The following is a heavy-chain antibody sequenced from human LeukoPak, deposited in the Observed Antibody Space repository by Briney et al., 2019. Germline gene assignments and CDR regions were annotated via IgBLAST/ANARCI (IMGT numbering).Heavy chain of an antibody. D-gene: IGHD1-26*01. V-gene: IGHV4-59*08. CDR1: GGSISTYS. CDR3: ARRGRGGATFALDY. J-gene: IGHJ4*02. Sequence: SETLSLTCTVSGGSISTYSWSWIRQPPGKGLEWIGYIYYSGTTNYNSSLKSRVTISVDTSKNQFSLKLSSVTAADTAVYYCARRGRGGATFALDYWGQGTLVTVSS. CDR2: IYYSGTT.